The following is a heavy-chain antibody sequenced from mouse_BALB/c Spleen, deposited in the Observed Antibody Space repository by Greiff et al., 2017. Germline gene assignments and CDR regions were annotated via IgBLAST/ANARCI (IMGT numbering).Heavy chain of an antibody. CDR2: ISSGGSYT. CDR1: GFTFSSYG. Sequence: EVMLVESGGDLVKPGGSLKLSCAASGFTFSSYGMSWVRQTPDKRLEWVATISSGGSYTYYPDSVKGRFTISRDNAKNTLYLQMSSLKSEDTAMYYCARQGLRLRGFFAYWGQGTLVTVSA. D-gene: IGHD1-2*01. CDR3: ARQGLRLRGFFAY. V-gene: IGHV5-6*01. J-gene: IGHJ3*01.